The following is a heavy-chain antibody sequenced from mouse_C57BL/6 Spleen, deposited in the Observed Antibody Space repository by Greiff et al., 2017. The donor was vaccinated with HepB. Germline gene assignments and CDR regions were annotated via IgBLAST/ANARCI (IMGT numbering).Heavy chain of an antibody. CDR1: GFTFTDYY. J-gene: IGHJ3*01. D-gene: IGHD3-2*02. CDR2: IRNKANGYTT. CDR3: ARYSDRSGTAWFAY. V-gene: IGHV7-3*01. Sequence: EVKLVESGGCLVQPGGSLSLSCAASGFTFTDYYMSWVRQPPGKALEWSGFIRNKANGYTTEYSASVKGRFTISRDHSQSILYLQMNALRAEYSATYYCARYSDRSGTAWFAYWGQGTLVTDSA.